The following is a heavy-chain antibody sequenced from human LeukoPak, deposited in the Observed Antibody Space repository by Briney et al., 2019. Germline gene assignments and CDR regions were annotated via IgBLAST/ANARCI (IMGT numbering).Heavy chain of an antibody. J-gene: IGHJ4*02. Sequence: PGGSLRLSCAASGFTFSSYAMHWVRQAPGKGLEWVAVISYDGSNKYYADSVKGRFTISRDNSKNTLYLQMNSLRAEDTAVYYCAKANLSPTTVVMEHFDYWGQGTLVTVSS. CDR3: AKANLSPTTVVMEHFDY. CDR2: ISYDGSNK. CDR1: GFTFSSYA. D-gene: IGHD4-23*01. V-gene: IGHV3-30-3*01.